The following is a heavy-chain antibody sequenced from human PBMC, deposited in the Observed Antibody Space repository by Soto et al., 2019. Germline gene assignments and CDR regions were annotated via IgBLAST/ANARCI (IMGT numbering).Heavy chain of an antibody. V-gene: IGHV3-9*01. CDR2: ISWNSGSI. CDR1: GFTFDDYA. D-gene: IGHD6-13*01. CDR3: AKDIAAAGIFDY. J-gene: IGHJ4*02. Sequence: LRLSCAASGFTFDDYAMHWVRQAPGKGLEWVSGISWNSGSIGYADSVKGRFTISRDNAKNSLYLQVNSLRAEDTALYYCAKDIAAAGIFDYSGQGTLVTVSS.